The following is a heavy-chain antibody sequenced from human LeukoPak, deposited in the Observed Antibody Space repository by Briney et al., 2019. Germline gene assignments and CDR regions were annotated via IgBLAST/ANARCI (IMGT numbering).Heavy chain of an antibody. CDR3: ARGGTAFDY. CDR1: GFTFSSYA. J-gene: IGHJ4*02. Sequence: GGSLRLSCAASGFTFSSYAMSWVRQAPGKGLEWVANIKQDRSEKYYVDSVKGRFTISRDNAKNSLYLQMNSLRAEDTAVYYCARGGTAFDYWGQGTLVTVSS. CDR2: IKQDRSEK. D-gene: IGHD2-21*02. V-gene: IGHV3-7*01.